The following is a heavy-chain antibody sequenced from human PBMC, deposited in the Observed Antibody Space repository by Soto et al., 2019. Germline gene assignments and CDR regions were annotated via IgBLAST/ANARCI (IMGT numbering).Heavy chain of an antibody. Sequence: GGSLRLSCSASGFTFSSYAMHWVRQAPGKGLEYVSLISTNAGTTYYADSVKGRFTISRDNSKNTLYLQMSSLRAEDTAVYYCVKESRYSGSTVFGYWGQGTRVTVSS. D-gene: IGHD5-12*01. V-gene: IGHV3-64D*06. CDR1: GFTFSSYA. CDR2: ISTNAGTT. CDR3: VKESRYSGSTVFGY. J-gene: IGHJ4*02.